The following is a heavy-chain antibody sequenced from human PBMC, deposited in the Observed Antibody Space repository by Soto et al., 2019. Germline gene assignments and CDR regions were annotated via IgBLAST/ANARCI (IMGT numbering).Heavy chain of an antibody. CDR2: ISGSGGST. J-gene: IGHJ6*02. CDR1: GFTFSSYA. CDR3: AKIITGRFLEWLLEYYGMDV. Sequence: PGGSLRLSCAASGFTFSSYAMSWVRQAPGKGLEWVSAISGSGGSTYYADSVKGRFTISRDNSKNTLYLQMNSLRAEDTAVYYCAKIITGRFLEWLLEYYGMDVWGQGTTVTVSS. D-gene: IGHD3-3*01. V-gene: IGHV3-23*01.